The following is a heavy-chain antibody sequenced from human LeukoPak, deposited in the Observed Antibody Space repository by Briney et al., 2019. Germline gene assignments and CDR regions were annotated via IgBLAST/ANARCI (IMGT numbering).Heavy chain of an antibody. CDR1: GGSISSYY. Sequence: SETLSRTCSVSGGSISSYYWSWIRQPPGKGLEWIGYIFYTGNINYNPSLKSRVTISVDTSKNQFSLKLTSVTATDTAVYYCARHPGTTLGWFDPWGQGTLVTVSS. CDR3: ARHPGTTLGWFDP. D-gene: IGHD1-1*01. J-gene: IGHJ5*02. CDR2: IFYTGNI. V-gene: IGHV4-59*08.